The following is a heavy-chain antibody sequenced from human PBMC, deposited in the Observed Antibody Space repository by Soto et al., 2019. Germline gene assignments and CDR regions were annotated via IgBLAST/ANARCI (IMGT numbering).Heavy chain of an antibody. D-gene: IGHD2-15*01. CDR2: IWYDGSNK. CDR3: ARDLRVGVDCSGGSCYRGGFDP. CDR1: GFTFSSHG. J-gene: IGHJ5*02. Sequence: QVQLVESGGGVVQPGRSLRLSCAASGFTFSSHGMHWVRQAPGKGLEWVAVIWYDGSNKYYADSVKGRFTISRDNSKNLLYLQMDRLRAEYTAGYYCARDLRVGVDCSGGSCYRGGFDPWGQGTLVTVSS. V-gene: IGHV3-33*01.